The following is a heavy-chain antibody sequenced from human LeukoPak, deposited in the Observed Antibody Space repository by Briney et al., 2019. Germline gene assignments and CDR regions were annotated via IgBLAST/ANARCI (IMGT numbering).Heavy chain of an antibody. CDR1: GGTFSSYA. CDR2: INPNSGGT. J-gene: IGHJ4*02. D-gene: IGHD6-6*01. CDR3: ARAPTIAALHY. Sequence: ASVKVSCKASGGTFSSYAISWVRQAPGQGLEWMGWINPNSGGTNYARKFQGRVTMTRDTSISTAYMELSRLRSDDTAVYYCARAPTIAALHYWGQGTLVTVSS. V-gene: IGHV1-2*02.